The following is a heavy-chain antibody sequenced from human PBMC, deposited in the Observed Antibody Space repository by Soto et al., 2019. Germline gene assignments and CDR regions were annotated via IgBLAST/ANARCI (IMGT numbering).Heavy chain of an antibody. V-gene: IGHV4-59*01. D-gene: IGHD2-21*02. CDR1: GCPISGYY. Sequence: PSDTLSLTCTLSGCPISGYYWSWIRQPPGKGLEWIGYMYNTGSTVYNPSFKSRVTISVDTSKNQFSLKLNSVTAADTAVYYCARDLWGYCGTDCYPLDVWGQGTTVT. CDR3: ARDLWGYCGTDCYPLDV. CDR2: MYNTGST. J-gene: IGHJ6*02.